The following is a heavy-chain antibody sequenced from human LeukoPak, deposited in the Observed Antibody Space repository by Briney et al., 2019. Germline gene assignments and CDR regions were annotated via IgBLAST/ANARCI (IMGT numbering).Heavy chain of an antibody. CDR2: IYYTGTT. D-gene: IGHD6-13*01. CDR3: ARHDRIIASPLV. J-gene: IGHJ4*02. CDR1: GVSISSSSHN. Sequence: SETLSLTCIVSGVSISSSSHNWGWIRQPPGKGLEWIGSIYYTGTTYYNPSLKSRLTISVDTSKNQFSLKLSSVTAVDTAVYYCARHDRIIASPLVWGQGILVTVSS. V-gene: IGHV4-39*01.